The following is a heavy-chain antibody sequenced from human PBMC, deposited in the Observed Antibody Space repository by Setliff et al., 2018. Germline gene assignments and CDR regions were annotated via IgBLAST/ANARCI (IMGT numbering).Heavy chain of an antibody. J-gene: IGHJ6*03. V-gene: IGHV3-23*01. D-gene: IGHD1-1*01. CDR3: AKTRGSNWNFFYYMDV. Sequence: GGSLRLSCAASGFTFSNAWMTWVRQAPGKGLVWVSRINSGGGSTYSADSVKGRFTISRDNSKNTLYLQMNSLRAEDTAVYYCAKTRGSNWNFFYYMDVWGKGTTVTVSS. CDR2: INSGGGST. CDR1: GFTFSNAW.